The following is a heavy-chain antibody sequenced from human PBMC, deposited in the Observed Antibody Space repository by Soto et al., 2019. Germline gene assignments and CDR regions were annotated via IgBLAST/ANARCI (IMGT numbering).Heavy chain of an antibody. CDR3: ARTGRDFWSGRYYFDY. CDR2: ISYDGSVSYDGSYK. Sequence: QVQLVESGGGVVQPGRSLRLSCAASGFAFSSYGMHWVRQAPGKGLEWVAVISYDGSVSYDGSYKYYADSVKGRFTISRDKSKNSLYLHMNSLRAEDTAVYYCARTGRDFWSGRYYFDYWGQGTLVTVSS. J-gene: IGHJ4*02. V-gene: IGHV3-30*03. CDR1: GFAFSSYG. D-gene: IGHD3-3*01.